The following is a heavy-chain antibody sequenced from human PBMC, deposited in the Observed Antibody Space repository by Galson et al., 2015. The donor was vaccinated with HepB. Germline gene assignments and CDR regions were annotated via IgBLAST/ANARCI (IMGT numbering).Heavy chain of an antibody. Sequence: SVKVSCKASGYTFTSYGISWVRQAPGQGLEWMGWISAYNGNTNYAQKLQGRVTMTTDTSTSTAYMELRSLRSDDTAVYYCARDQPTSPEPAAKRRYYYYYMDVWGKGTTVTVSS. CDR1: GYTFTSYG. D-gene: IGHD2-2*01. J-gene: IGHJ6*03. V-gene: IGHV1-18*01. CDR2: ISAYNGNT. CDR3: ARDQPTSPEPAAKRRYYYYYMDV.